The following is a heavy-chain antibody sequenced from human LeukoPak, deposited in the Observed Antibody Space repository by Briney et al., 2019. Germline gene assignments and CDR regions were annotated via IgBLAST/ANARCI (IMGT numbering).Heavy chain of an antibody. CDR1: GFTFSSYD. Sequence: GGSLRLACAASGFTFSSYDMHWVRQAPGRGLEWVSAIGIAGDTYYPDSVKGRFTISRENAKNSMYLQMNSLKDGDTAVYYCIRGGIQVSGIDAFDIWGQGTMVTVSS. V-gene: IGHV3-13*01. CDR2: IGIAGDT. CDR3: IRGGIQVSGIDAFDI. D-gene: IGHD5/OR15-5a*01. J-gene: IGHJ3*02.